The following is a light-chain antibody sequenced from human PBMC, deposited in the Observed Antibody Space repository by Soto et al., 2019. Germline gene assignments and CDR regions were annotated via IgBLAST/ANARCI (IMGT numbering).Light chain of an antibody. Sequence: QSVLTQPRSVPGSPGQSVTISCTGTSSDVGGYNYVSWYQQHPGKVPRLVIYGVTQRPSGVPDRFSASRSGNTASLTISGLQAEDEADYYCCSCAGSYPYVFGTGTKVTVL. CDR1: SSDVGGYNY. CDR2: GVT. CDR3: CSCAGSYPYV. J-gene: IGLJ1*01. V-gene: IGLV2-11*01.